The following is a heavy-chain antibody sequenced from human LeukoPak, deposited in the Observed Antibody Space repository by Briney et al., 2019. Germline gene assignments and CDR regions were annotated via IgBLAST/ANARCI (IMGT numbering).Heavy chain of an antibody. CDR1: GFTFSSYA. D-gene: IGHD5-18*01. CDR2: ISGSGGRT. J-gene: IGHJ3*02. CDR3: AKVTAMVTPFDALDI. Sequence: GGPLRLSCAASGFTFSSYAMSWVRQAPGKGLEWVSAISGSGGRTYYADSVKGRFTISRGNSKNTLYLQMNSLRAEDTAVYYCAKVTAMVTPFDALDIWGQGTMVTVSS. V-gene: IGHV3-23*01.